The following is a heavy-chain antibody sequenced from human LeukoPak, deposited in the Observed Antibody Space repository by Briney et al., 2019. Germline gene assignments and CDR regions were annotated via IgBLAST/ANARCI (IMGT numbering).Heavy chain of an antibody. V-gene: IGHV1-69*13. CDR1: GGTFSSYA. D-gene: IGHD2-2*01. Sequence: GASVKVSRKASGGTFSSYAISWVRQAPGQGLEWMGGIIPIFGTANYAQKFQGRVTITADESTSTAYMELSSLRSEDTAVYYCATVLGYCSSTSCYEWVYYYYGMDVWGQGTTVTVSS. CDR3: ATVLGYCSSTSCYEWVYYYYGMDV. CDR2: IIPIFGTA. J-gene: IGHJ6*02.